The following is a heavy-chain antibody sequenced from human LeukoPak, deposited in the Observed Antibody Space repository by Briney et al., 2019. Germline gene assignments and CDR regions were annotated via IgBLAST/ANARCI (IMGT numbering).Heavy chain of an antibody. Sequence: SETLSLTCTVSGGSISSYYWSWIRQPPGKGLEWIGYIYYNGITNYNPSLTSRVTISVDTSKNQFSLKLSSVTAADTAVYYCARRSVRSGIAAAGFLNWFDPWGQGTLVTVSS. V-gene: IGHV4-59*12. J-gene: IGHJ5*02. D-gene: IGHD6-13*01. CDR2: IYYNGIT. CDR3: ARRSVRSGIAAAGFLNWFDP. CDR1: GGSISSYY.